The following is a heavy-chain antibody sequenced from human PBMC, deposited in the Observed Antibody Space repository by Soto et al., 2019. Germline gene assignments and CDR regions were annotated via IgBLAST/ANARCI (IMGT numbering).Heavy chain of an antibody. J-gene: IGHJ6*04. CDR1: GGTFSSYA. Sequence: GASVKVSCKASGGTFSSYAISWVRQAPGQGLEWMGGIIPIFGTANYAQKFQGRVTITADESTSTAYMELSSLRSEDTAVYYCASMVGETDYYYYGMDVGGKGTRVTVSS. CDR2: IIPIFGTA. V-gene: IGHV1-69*13. CDR3: ASMVGETDYYYYGMDV. D-gene: IGHD1-26*01.